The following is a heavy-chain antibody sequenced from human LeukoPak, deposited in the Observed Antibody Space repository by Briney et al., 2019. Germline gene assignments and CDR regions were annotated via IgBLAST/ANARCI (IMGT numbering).Heavy chain of an antibody. V-gene: IGHV3-21*01. D-gene: IGHD6-13*01. CDR2: ISSSSSYI. CDR1: GFTFNNAW. Sequence: GGSLRLSCAASGFTFNNAWMNWVRQAPGKGLEWVSSISSSSSYIYYADSVKGRFTISRDNAKNSLYLQMNSLRAEDTAVYYCARITYSSSWYGGYSLDAFDIWGQGTMVTVSS. J-gene: IGHJ3*02. CDR3: ARITYSSSWYGGYSLDAFDI.